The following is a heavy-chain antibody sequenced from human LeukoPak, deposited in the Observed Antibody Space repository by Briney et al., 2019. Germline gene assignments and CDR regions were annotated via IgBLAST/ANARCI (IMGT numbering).Heavy chain of an antibody. D-gene: IGHD3-22*01. CDR2: VFTTGTT. Sequence: SETLSLTCAVYGGSFSGYYWSWIRQPAGKGLEWIGRVFTTGTTLYNPSLQSRLTISIETSKNLFSLTLTSVTAADTAVYYCARGGPPINYYDSSGYYYFDYWGQGTLVTVSS. J-gene: IGHJ4*02. V-gene: IGHV4-59*10. CDR3: ARGGPPINYYDSSGYYYFDY. CDR1: GGSFSGYY.